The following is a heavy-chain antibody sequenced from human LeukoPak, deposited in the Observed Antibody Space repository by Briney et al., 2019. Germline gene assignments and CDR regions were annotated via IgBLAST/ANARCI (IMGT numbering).Heavy chain of an antibody. D-gene: IGHD6-19*01. CDR3: AKDTGYSSGWDFDY. Sequence: PGGSLRLSCAVSGFTFSSYAMNWVRQAPGKGLEWVSGISASGGSTYYADSVKGRFTISRDNSKNTLYLQMNSLRAEDTAVYYCAKDTGYSSGWDFDYWGRGTLVTVSS. V-gene: IGHV3-23*01. CDR1: GFTFSSYA. J-gene: IGHJ4*02. CDR2: ISASGGST.